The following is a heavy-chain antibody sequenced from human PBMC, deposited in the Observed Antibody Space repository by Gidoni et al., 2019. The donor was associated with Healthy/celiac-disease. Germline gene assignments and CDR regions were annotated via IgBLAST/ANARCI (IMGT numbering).Heavy chain of an antibody. CDR3: VKEIYDSSGYFYFDY. J-gene: IGHJ4*02. CDR1: VSTFSSYA. Sequence: EVQLVHSGGGLVQPGGSLRLSCSASVSTFSSYAMHWVRQAPGKGLEYVSAISSNGGSTYYADSVKGRFTISRDNSKNTLYLQMSSLRAEDTAVYYCVKEIYDSSGYFYFDYWGQGTLVTVSS. CDR2: ISSNGGST. D-gene: IGHD3-22*01. V-gene: IGHV3-64D*06.